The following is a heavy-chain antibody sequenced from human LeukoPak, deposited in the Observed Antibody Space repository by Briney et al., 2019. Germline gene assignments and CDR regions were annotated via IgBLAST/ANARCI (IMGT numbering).Heavy chain of an antibody. D-gene: IGHD4/OR15-4a*01. J-gene: IGHJ4*02. CDR1: GFTFSSYW. Sequence: GGSLRLSCAASGFTFSSYWMSWVRQAPGRGLEWVSFIYSSVTHYSDSVKGRFTISRDNSKNTLFLQMNSLRAEDTAVYYCARRAGAYSHPYDYWGQGTLVTVSS. CDR2: IYSSVT. CDR3: ARRAGAYSHPYDY. V-gene: IGHV3-53*01.